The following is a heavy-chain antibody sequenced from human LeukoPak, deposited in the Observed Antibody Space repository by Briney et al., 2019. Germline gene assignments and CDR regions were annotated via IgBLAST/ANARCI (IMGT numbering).Heavy chain of an antibody. CDR3: ARENTYDSSERDYFDY. CDR1: GGSISSYY. Sequence: PSETLSLTCTVSGGSISSYYWSWIRQPPGKGLEWIGYIYYSGSTNYNPSLKSRVTISVDTSKNQFSLKLSSVTAADTAVYYCARENTYDSSERDYFDYWGQGTLVTVSS. J-gene: IGHJ4*02. CDR2: IYYSGST. D-gene: IGHD3-22*01. V-gene: IGHV4-59*01.